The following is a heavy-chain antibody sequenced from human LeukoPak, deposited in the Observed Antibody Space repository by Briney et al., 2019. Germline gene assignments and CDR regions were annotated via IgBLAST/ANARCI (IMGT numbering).Heavy chain of an antibody. J-gene: IGHJ6*03. D-gene: IGHD2-8*02. CDR3: ARSGRCVDSFYFYMDV. V-gene: IGHV3-7*01. CDR2: IKHDGSEKQDGSEK. Sequence: PGGSLRLSCAASGFTFSQYWMSWVRQAPGKGLEWVANIKHDGSEKQDGSEKNYVDSVKGRFTISRDNAKNSLYLQMNSLRAEDTAVYYCARSGRCVDSFYFYMDVWGKGTTVTVSS. CDR1: GFTFSQYW.